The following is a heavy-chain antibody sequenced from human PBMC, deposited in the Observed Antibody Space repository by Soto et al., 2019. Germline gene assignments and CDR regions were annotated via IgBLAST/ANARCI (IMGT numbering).Heavy chain of an antibody. CDR1: GFTFSSYA. CDR2: ITGSGGST. D-gene: IGHD6-19*01. CDR3: AQSARGWGVEY. Sequence: EVQLLESGGGLVQPGGSLRLSCAASGFTFSSYAMSWVRQAPGKGLEWVSSITGSGGSTYYADSVKGRFTISRDNSMHTLFLQMNSLRAEDTAVYSCAQSARGWGVEYWGQGTLVTVSS. J-gene: IGHJ4*02. V-gene: IGHV3-23*01.